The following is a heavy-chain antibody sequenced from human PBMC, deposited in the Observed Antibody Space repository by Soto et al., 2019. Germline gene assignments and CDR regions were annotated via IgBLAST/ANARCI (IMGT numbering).Heavy chain of an antibody. D-gene: IGHD5-18*01. CDR1: GGSISSYY. J-gene: IGHJ6*02. CDR2: IYYSGST. V-gene: IGHV4-59*01. CDR3: ARGGYSYGYDYYGMDV. Sequence: SETLSLTCTVSGGSISSYYWSWIRQPPGKGLEWTGYIYYSGSTNYNPSLKSRVTISVDTSKNQFSLKLSSVTAADTAVYYCARGGYSYGYDYYGMDVWGQGTTVTVSS.